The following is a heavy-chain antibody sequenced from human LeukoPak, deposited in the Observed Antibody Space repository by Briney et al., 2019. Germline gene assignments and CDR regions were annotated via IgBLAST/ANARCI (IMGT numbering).Heavy chain of an antibody. Sequence: GGTLRLSCAASGFTFSSYGMHWVRQAPGKGLEWVAVISYDGSNKYYADSVKGRFTISRDNSKNTLYLQMNSLRAEDTAAYYCAREGAVLLWFGELLYGFDYWGQGTLVTVSS. CDR1: GFTFSSYG. V-gene: IGHV3-30*03. CDR2: ISYDGSNK. CDR3: AREGAVLLWFGELLYGFDY. D-gene: IGHD3-10*01. J-gene: IGHJ4*02.